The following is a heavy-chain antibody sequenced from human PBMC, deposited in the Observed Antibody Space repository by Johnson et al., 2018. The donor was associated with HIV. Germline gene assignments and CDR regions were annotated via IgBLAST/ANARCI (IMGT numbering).Heavy chain of an antibody. CDR2: ISYDGSNK. Sequence: QVQLVESGGGVVQPGRSLRLSCAASGFTFSSYAMHWVRQAPGKGLEWVAVISYDGSNKYYADSVKGRFTISRDNAKNTLYLQMNSLRADDTAVYYCAREGPSERAGFDIWGQGTMVTVSS. CDR1: GFTFSSYA. V-gene: IGHV3-30-3*01. CDR3: AREGPSERAGFDI. J-gene: IGHJ3*02.